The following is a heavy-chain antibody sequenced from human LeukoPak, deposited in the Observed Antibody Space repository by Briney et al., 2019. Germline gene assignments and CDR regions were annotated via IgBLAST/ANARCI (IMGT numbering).Heavy chain of an antibody. CDR2: ISYSGDT. J-gene: IGHJ4*01. D-gene: IGHD3-10*01. V-gene: IGHV4-59*02. CDR1: GVSVRRHY. Sequence: KPSETVSLTCTVSGVSVRRHYWIWIRQPPGKGLEWIGHISYSGDTNYNPSLKSRVTISLDTSKNQFSLRLSSVTAADTAVYYCARDGEGDEGWDYWGHGTLVTVSS. CDR3: ARDGEGDEGWDY.